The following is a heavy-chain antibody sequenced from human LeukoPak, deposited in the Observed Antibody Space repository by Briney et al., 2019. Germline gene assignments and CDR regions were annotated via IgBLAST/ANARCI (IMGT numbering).Heavy chain of an antibody. J-gene: IGHJ4*02. D-gene: IGHD2-8*01. Sequence: SETLSLACTVSGASISSGDYYWSWIRQPPGKGLEWIGYSYYSGSTYYNPSLKSRVTISVDTSKKQFSLKLSSVTAADTAVYYCARGTPLSMLKYWGQGTLVTVSS. CDR1: GASISSGDYY. CDR2: SYYSGST. V-gene: IGHV4-30-4*08. CDR3: ARGTPLSMLKY.